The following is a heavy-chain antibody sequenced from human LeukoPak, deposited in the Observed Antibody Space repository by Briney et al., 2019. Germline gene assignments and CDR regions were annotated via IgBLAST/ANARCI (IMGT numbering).Heavy chain of an antibody. CDR3: ARVSGGIAVAGNYFDY. D-gene: IGHD6-19*01. CDR2: IIPIFGTA. V-gene: IGHV1-69*13. CDR1: GGTFSSYA. Sequence: ASVKVSCTASGGTFSSYAISWVRQAPGQGLEWMGGIIPIFGTANYARKFQGRVTITADESTSTAYMELSSLRSEDTAVYYCARVSGGIAVAGNYFDYWGQGTLVTVSS. J-gene: IGHJ4*02.